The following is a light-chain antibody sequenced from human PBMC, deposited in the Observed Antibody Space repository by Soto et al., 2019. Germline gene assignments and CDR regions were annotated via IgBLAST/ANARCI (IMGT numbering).Light chain of an antibody. Sequence: QLVLTQPASVSGSPGQSITISCTGTSSDVGYYNYVSWYQHHPGKVPKLILYDVNNRPSGVSNRFFGSKSGNSASLTISGLQAEDEADYYCSSYTTSDHYVFGTATKLTVL. CDR2: DVN. J-gene: IGLJ1*01. V-gene: IGLV2-14*01. CDR1: SSDVGYYNY. CDR3: SSYTTSDHYV.